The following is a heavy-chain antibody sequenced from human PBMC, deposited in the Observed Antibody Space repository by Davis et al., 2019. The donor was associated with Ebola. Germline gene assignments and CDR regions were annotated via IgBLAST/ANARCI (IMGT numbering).Heavy chain of an antibody. CDR3: ASPVVPAARSYYYGMDV. D-gene: IGHD2-2*01. Sequence: ASVQVSCQASGYTFTSYAMHWVRQAPGQRLEWMGWINAGNGNTKYSQNFQGRVTNTRDTSASTAYMELSSLRSEDTAVYYCASPVVPAARSYYYGMDVWGQGTTVTVSS. CDR2: INAGNGNT. CDR1: GYTFTSYA. V-gene: IGHV1-3*01. J-gene: IGHJ6*02.